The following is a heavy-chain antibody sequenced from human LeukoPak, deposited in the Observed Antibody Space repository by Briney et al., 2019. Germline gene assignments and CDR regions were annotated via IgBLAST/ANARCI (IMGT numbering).Heavy chain of an antibody. CDR1: GFTVSSNY. Sequence: SGGSLRLSCAASGFTVSSNYMSWVRQAPGKGLEWVSVIYSGGSTYYADSVKGRFTISRDNSKNTLYLQMNSLRAEDTAVYYCAAQGSGYYYWYFDLWGRGTLVTVSS. J-gene: IGHJ2*01. V-gene: IGHV3-53*01. CDR3: AAQGSGYYYWYFDL. CDR2: IYSGGST. D-gene: IGHD3-22*01.